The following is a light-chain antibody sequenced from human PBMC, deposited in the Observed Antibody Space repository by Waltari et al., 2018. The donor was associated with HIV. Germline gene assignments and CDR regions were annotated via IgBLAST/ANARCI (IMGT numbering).Light chain of an antibody. CDR2: EVS. CDR3: TSYTVTNTYV. J-gene: IGLJ1*01. V-gene: IGLV2-14*01. Sequence: QSALTQPASVSGSPGQSITISCAGTNFEVGAYEYVSWFQQHPGKAPKLLISEVSARPPGVSERFSGSKSVNTASLTISGLQAEDEADYYCTSYTVTNTYVFGTGTKVAVL. CDR1: NFEVGAYEY.